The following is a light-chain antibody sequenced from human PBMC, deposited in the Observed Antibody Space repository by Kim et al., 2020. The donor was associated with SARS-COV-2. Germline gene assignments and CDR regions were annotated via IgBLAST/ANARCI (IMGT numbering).Light chain of an antibody. V-gene: IGKV3-20*01. J-gene: IGKJ2*01. CDR1: QSISSSY. CDR3: QKYSSSPQT. CDR2: DAS. Sequence: EIVLTQSPGTLSLSPGERATLSCRASQSISSSYLAWYQQKPGQAPRLLIYDASTRAAGIPDRFSGSGSGTDFTVTISRLEPEDFAVYYCQKYSSSPQTFGQGTKLEI.